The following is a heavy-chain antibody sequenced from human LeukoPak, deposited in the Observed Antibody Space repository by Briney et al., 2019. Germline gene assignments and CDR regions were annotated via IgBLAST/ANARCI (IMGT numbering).Heavy chain of an antibody. CDR1: GGSITSGGYS. V-gene: IGHV4-30-2*01. CDR3: ARSRGVTGYTNRYFDL. D-gene: IGHD3-9*01. J-gene: IGHJ2*01. CDR2: MYHRGHT. Sequence: SQTLSLTCAVSGGSITSGGYSWSWIRQPPGKALEWIGYMYHRGHTYYNPSLKSRVTISLDSSKNQFSLMLNSVTAADTAVYYCARSRGVTGYTNRYFDLWGRGALVTVSS.